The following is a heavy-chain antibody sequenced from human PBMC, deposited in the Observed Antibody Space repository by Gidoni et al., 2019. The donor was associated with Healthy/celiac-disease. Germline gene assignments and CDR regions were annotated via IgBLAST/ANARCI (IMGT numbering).Heavy chain of an antibody. J-gene: IGHJ6*02. CDR1: GGSISSGGYY. V-gene: IGHV4-31*03. Sequence: QVQLQESGPGLVKPSQTLSLTCTVSGGSISSGGYYWRWIRQHPGKGLEWIGYIYYSVSPYYNPSLKSRVTISVDTSKNQFSLKLSSVTAADTAVYYCARAPLYYDSSGYYPSYGMDVWGQGTTVTVSS. CDR3: ARAPLYYDSSGYYPSYGMDV. CDR2: IYYSVSP. D-gene: IGHD3-22*01.